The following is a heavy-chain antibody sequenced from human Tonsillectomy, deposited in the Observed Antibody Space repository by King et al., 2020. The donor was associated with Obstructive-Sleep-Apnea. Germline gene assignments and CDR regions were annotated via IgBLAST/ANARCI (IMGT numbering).Heavy chain of an antibody. Sequence: VQLVQSGAEVKKPGSSVKVSCKGSRGTYALTWVRQAPGQGLEWMGSIILLAPTANYAQRFQGSVTITADESTNTAYLELNSLRSEDTAVYYCATYGDYYGMDVWGQGTTVTVSS. CDR2: IILLAPTA. J-gene: IGHJ6*02. V-gene: IGHV1-69*18. D-gene: IGHD4-17*01. CDR1: RGTYA. CDR3: ATYGDYYGMDV.